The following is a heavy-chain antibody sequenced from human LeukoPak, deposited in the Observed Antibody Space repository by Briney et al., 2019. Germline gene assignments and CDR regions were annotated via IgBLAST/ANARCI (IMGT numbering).Heavy chain of an antibody. CDR1: GGSFSGYY. J-gene: IGHJ4*02. CDR2: INHSGST. CDR3: AGGDYYGHGQPNYDY. Sequence: SETLSLTCAVYGGSFSGYYWSWIRQPPGKGLEWIGEINHSGSTNYNPSLKSRVTISVDTSKNQFSLKLSSVTAADTAVYYCAGGDYYGHGQPNYDYWGQGTLVTVSS. D-gene: IGHD3-10*01. V-gene: IGHV4-34*01.